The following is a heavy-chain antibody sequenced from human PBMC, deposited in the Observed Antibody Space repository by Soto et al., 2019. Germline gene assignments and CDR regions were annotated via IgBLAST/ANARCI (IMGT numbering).Heavy chain of an antibody. CDR1: GGSISSYY. CDR2: IYYSGST. J-gene: IGHJ6*02. CDR3: ARVDRAPRYYYYGMDV. Sequence: SETLSLTCTVSGGSISSYYWSWIRQPPGKGLEWIGYIYYSGSTNYNPSLKSRVTISVDTSKNQFSLKLSSVTAADTAVYYCARVDRAPRYYYYGMDVWGQGTTVTVSS. V-gene: IGHV4-59*01.